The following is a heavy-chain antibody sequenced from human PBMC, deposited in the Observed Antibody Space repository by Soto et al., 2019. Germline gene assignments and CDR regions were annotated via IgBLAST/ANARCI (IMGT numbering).Heavy chain of an antibody. Sequence: GGSLRLSCAASGFTFSTYTMNWVRQAPGQGLEWVSCISAKSKYIYYANSVQGRFTISRDDAQNSLILQLSSLRAEDTAVYYCARGDYHDTSGPFSDAFDVWGQGTMVTVSS. CDR3: ARGDYHDTSGPFSDAFDV. CDR1: GFTFSTYT. V-gene: IGHV3-21*01. D-gene: IGHD3-22*01. J-gene: IGHJ3*01. CDR2: ISAKSKYI.